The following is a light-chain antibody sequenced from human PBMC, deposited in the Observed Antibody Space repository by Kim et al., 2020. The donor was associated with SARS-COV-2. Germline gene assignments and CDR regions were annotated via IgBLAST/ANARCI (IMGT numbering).Light chain of an antibody. CDR3: QVWDSSSDHPV. J-gene: IGLJ2*01. CDR2: YDS. CDR1: NIGSKS. Sequence: PGKTARISWGGDNIGSKSVQWYQQRPGQAPGLVIYYDSDRPSGIPERFSGSNAGTTATLTISRVEGGDEADYYCQVWDSSSDHPVFGGGTQLTVL. V-gene: IGLV3-21*04.